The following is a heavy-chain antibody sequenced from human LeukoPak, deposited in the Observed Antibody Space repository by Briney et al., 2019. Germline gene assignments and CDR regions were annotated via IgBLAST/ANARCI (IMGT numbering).Heavy chain of an antibody. CDR2: IHPGDSDI. D-gene: IGHD2-8*01. V-gene: IGHV5-51*01. J-gene: IGHJ4*02. Sequence: GESLKISCKASGYIFTNYWIGWVRQMPGKGLEWMGIIHPGDSDIRYRPSFQGRVTISADKSINTAYLQWSSLKASDTAMYFCAKSAYDSHQIDYWGQGTLVTVST. CDR3: AKSAYDSHQIDY. CDR1: GYIFTNYW.